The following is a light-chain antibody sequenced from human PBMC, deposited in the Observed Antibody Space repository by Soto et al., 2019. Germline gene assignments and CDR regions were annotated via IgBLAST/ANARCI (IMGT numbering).Light chain of an antibody. CDR1: QSINIW. V-gene: IGKV1-5*03. CDR2: KAS. CDR3: QQYNVYWT. J-gene: IGKJ1*01. Sequence: DIQMTQSPSTLSASVGDRVTITCRASQSINIWLAWYQQKPGRAPKLLIYKASSLESGVPSRFSGSGSGTEFTLTISSLQPDDFANYYCQQYNVYWTFGQGTKVEIK.